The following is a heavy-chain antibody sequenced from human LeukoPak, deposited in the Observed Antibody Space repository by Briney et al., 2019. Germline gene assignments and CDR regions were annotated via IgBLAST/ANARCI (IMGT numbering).Heavy chain of an antibody. J-gene: IGHJ2*01. CDR1: GFTFSSHW. CDR3: ARERGLNWYFDL. V-gene: IGHV3-7*03. CDR2: IKQDGSEK. Sequence: GGSLRLSCAASGFTFSSHWMSWVRQAPGKGLEWVANIKQDGSEKYYVDSVKGRFTISRDNAKNSLYLQMNSLRAEDTAVYYCARERGLNWYFDLWGRGTLVTVSS.